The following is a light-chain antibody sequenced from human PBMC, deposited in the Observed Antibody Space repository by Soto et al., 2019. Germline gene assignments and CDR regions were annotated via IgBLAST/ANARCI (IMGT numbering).Light chain of an antibody. V-gene: IGKV3-11*01. CDR3: QQRISWPLT. J-gene: IGKJ4*01. Sequence: EIVLTQSPATLSLSPGERATLSCRASQSVSNLLAWYQQKPGQAPRLLIYDTSNRATGIPARFSGSGSGTDFTLTVSSLEPEDFAVYYCQQRISWPLTFGGGTKVE. CDR1: QSVSNL. CDR2: DTS.